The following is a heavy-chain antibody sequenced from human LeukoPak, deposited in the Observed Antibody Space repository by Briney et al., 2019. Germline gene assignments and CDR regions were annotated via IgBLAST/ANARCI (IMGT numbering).Heavy chain of an antibody. CDR3: ARITKYYYDSSGPKGAFDI. D-gene: IGHD3-22*01. CDR2: ISAYNGNT. J-gene: IGHJ3*02. CDR1: GYTFTSYG. V-gene: IGHV1-18*01. Sequence: ASVKVSCKASGYTFTSYGISWVRQAPGQGLEWMGWISAYNGNTNYAQKFQGRVTMTRDTSISTAHMELSRLRSDDTAVYYCARITKYYYDSSGPKGAFDIWGQGTMVTVSS.